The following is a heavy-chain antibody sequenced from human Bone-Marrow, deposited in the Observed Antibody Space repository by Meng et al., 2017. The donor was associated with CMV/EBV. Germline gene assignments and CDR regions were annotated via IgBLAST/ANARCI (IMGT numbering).Heavy chain of an antibody. D-gene: IGHD6-13*01. J-gene: IGHJ4*02. Sequence: GGSLRLSCAASGFTFSSYAMSWVRQAPGKGLEWVSAISGSGGRTYYAGSVKGRFTISRDNAKNTLYLQMNSLRAEDTALYYCAKDYWGSSWAFDYWGQGTLVTVSS. CDR3: AKDYWGSSWAFDY. CDR1: GFTFSSYA. CDR2: ISGSGGRT. V-gene: IGHV3-23*01.